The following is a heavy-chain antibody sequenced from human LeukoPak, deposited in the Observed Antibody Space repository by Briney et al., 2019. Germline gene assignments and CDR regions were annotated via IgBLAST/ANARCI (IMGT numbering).Heavy chain of an antibody. CDR3: ARQSYAYDFWSGYNYYMDV. J-gene: IGHJ6*03. CDR1: GGSISSYY. Sequence: SETLSLTCTVSGGSISSYYWSWIRQPPGKGLEWIGYIYTSGSTNYNPSLKSRVTISVDTSKNQFSLKLSSVTAADTAVYYCARQSYAYDFWSGYNYYMDVWGKGTTVTVSS. V-gene: IGHV4-4*09. D-gene: IGHD3-3*01. CDR2: IYTSGST.